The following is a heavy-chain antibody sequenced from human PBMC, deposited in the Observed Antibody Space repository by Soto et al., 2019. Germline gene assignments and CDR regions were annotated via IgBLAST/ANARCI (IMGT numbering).Heavy chain of an antibody. V-gene: IGHV3-33*01. CDR2: IWYDGSNK. Sequence: QVQLVESGGGVVQPGRSLRLSCAASGFTFSSYGMHWVRQAPGKGLEWVAVIWYDGSNKYYADSVKGRFTISRDNSKNALYLQLNSLRVEDTAVFYCAGGYGGNSAAFAFWGQGTMVTGSS. CDR3: AGGYGGNSAAFAF. D-gene: IGHD5-18*01. CDR1: GFTFSSYG. J-gene: IGHJ3*01.